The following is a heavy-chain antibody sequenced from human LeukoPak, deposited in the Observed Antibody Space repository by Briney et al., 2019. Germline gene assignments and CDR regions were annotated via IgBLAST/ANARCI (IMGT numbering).Heavy chain of an antibody. J-gene: IGHJ4*02. Sequence: GGSVSCSGAASGFTFSSFALSWLGQAQGKGLEGLSSISGSGSGGSTYYADSVKGRFTISRDNSKNTLYLQMNSLRAEDTAVYYCAKDRIAARLLDYWGQGTLVTVSS. CDR2: ISGSGSGGST. CDR3: AKDRIAARLLDY. CDR1: GFTFSSFA. D-gene: IGHD6-6*01. V-gene: IGHV3-23*01.